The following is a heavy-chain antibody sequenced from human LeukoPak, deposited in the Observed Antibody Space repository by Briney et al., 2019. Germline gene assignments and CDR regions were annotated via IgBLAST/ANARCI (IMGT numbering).Heavy chain of an antibody. D-gene: IGHD4/OR15-4a*01. CDR1: GGSISSSSYY. Sequence: SETLSLTCTVSGGSISSSSYYWGWIRQPPGKGLEWIGSIYYSGSTYYNPSLKSRVTISVDTSKNQFSLKLSSVTAADTAVYYCARRAGAYSHPYDYWGQGTLVTVSS. V-gene: IGHV4-39*07. CDR3: ARRAGAYSHPYDY. J-gene: IGHJ4*02. CDR2: IYYSGST.